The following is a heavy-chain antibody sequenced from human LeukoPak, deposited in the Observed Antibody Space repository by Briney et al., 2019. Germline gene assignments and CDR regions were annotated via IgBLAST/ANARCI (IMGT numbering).Heavy chain of an antibody. D-gene: IGHD3-22*01. J-gene: IGHJ4*02. V-gene: IGHV3-64D*06. CDR1: GFTFSNYA. Sequence: GGSPRLSCAASGFTFSNYAVAWVRQAPGKGLEYVSVISSDGGSTYYADSVKGRFTISRDNSKNTLYLQMSSLRAEDTAVYYCVKGTLGVSDYYNYWGQGTLVTVSS. CDR2: ISSDGGST. CDR3: VKGTLGVSDYYNY.